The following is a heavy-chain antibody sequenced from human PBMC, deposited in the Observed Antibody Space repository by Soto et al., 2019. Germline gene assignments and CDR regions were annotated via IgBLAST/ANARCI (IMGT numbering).Heavy chain of an antibody. J-gene: IGHJ3*02. Sequence: EVQLVESGGGLVQPGGSLRLSCAASGFTVSSNYMSWVRQAPGKGLEWVSVIYSGGSTYYADSVKGRFTISRDNSKNTLYLQMNRLRAEDTAVYYCARVGDSSSWYENAFDIWGQGTMVTVSS. D-gene: IGHD6-13*01. CDR2: IYSGGST. V-gene: IGHV3-66*01. CDR1: GFTVSSNY. CDR3: ARVGDSSSWYENAFDI.